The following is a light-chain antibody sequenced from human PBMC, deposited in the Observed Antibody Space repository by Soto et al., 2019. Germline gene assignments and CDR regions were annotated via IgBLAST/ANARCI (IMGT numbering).Light chain of an antibody. CDR3: CSHAGSHVI. CDR2: EVS. CDR1: TSDVGTYKF. V-gene: IGLV2-23*02. J-gene: IGLJ2*01. Sequence: QSVLTQPASVSGSPVQSITISCTGTTSDVGTYKFVSWYQQHPGIAPKLMIYEVSERPSGVSNRFSGSKSGNTASLTIAGLQAEDEADYYCCSHAGSHVIFGGGTKLTVL.